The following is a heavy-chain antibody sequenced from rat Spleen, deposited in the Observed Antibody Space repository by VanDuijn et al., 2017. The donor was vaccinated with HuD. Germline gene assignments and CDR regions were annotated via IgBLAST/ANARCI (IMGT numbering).Heavy chain of an antibody. CDR3: ASHYYSSLGFDY. CDR1: GFTFSNYG. Sequence: EVQLVESGGGLVQPGRSLKLSCAASGFTFSNYGMAWVRQTPTKGLEWVASISTSGGSTYHRDSVKGRFTVSRDNAKSTLYLQMDSLRSEDTATYYCASHYYSSLGFDYWGQGVMVTVSS. J-gene: IGHJ2*01. D-gene: IGHD1-2*01. CDR2: ISTSGGST. V-gene: IGHV5S13*01.